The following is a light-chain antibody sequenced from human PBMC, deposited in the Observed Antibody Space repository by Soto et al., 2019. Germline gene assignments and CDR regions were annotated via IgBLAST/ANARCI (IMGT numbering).Light chain of an antibody. J-gene: IGKJ3*01. CDR2: GAS. CDR1: QSVSSSY. Sequence: EIVLTQSPGTLSLSPGERATLSCRASQSVSSSYLAWYQQKPGQAPRLLIYGASSRATGIPDRFSGSGSGTDFTLTISRLEREDFAVYYCQQYGSSPHTFGPGTKVDIK. CDR3: QQYGSSPHT. V-gene: IGKV3-20*01.